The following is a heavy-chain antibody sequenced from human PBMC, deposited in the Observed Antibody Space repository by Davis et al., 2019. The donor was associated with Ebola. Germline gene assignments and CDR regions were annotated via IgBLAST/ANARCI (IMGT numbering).Heavy chain of an antibody. CDR3: ARGRGYSSSGGKFDP. J-gene: IGHJ5*02. Sequence: GGSLRLSCAASGFNFSNYEMNWVRQAPGKGLEWVAHIGSGGKSMYYADSVKGRFTISRDNAKNSLYLQMNSLRDEDTAVYYCARGRGYSSSGGKFDPWGQGTLVTVSS. D-gene: IGHD6-6*01. CDR2: IGSGGKSM. V-gene: IGHV3-48*03. CDR1: GFNFSNYE.